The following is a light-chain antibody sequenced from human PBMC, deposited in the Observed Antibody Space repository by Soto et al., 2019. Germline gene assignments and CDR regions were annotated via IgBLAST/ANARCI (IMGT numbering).Light chain of an antibody. J-gene: IGKJ1*01. CDR1: QSISSSY. Sequence: EIVLTQSPGTLSLSPGERATLSCRTSQSISSSYLAWSQQKPGQAPRLLISATASRATGVPARFSGSGSGTDFTLTISRLEPEDSAVHYWHQYVSSPPAWAFGEGTKVEIQ. V-gene: IGKV3-20*01. CDR2: ATA. CDR3: HQYVSSPPAWA.